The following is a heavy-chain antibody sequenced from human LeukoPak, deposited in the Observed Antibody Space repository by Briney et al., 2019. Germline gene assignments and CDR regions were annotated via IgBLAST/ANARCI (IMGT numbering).Heavy chain of an antibody. D-gene: IGHD5-12*01. CDR3: VKDRKPDSRYNFDY. CDR1: GITFSTYA. CDR2: ISSSGSST. V-gene: IGHV3-23*01. J-gene: IGHJ4*02. Sequence: GGSLRLSCVASGITFSTYAMSWVRQAPGRGLEWVSVISSSGSSTYYADSVKGRFTISRDNSKNTLYLQMNSLRAEDTATYFCVKDRKPDSRYNFDYWGRGTLVTVSS.